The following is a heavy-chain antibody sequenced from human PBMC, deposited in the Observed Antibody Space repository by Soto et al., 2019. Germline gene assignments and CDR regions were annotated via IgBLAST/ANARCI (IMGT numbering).Heavy chain of an antibody. CDR2: INHSGST. D-gene: IGHD3-22*01. CDR3: ALRGTYYYDSSGYHLFDY. V-gene: IGHV4-34*01. J-gene: IGHJ4*02. Sequence: SETLSLTCAVYGGSFSGYYWSWIRQPPGKGLEWIGEINHSGSTNYNSFLKSRVTISVDTSKNHFSLKLSSVTAADTAVYYCALRGTYYYDSSGYHLFDYWGQGTLVTSPQ. CDR1: GGSFSGYY.